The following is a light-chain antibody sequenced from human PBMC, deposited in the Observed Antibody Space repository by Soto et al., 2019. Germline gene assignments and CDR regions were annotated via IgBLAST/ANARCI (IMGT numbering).Light chain of an antibody. J-gene: IGKJ1*01. V-gene: IGKV3-15*01. CDR2: GAS. CDR3: QEYNNWPPA. Sequence: TVMTQSPAILSASPGERVTLSCWASESVNTNLAWYQQKPGQGPRLLVYGASTRATGIPARFSGSGSGTEFALTVSSLQSDDFAVYHWQEYNNWPPAFGQGTKVEMK. CDR1: ESVNTN.